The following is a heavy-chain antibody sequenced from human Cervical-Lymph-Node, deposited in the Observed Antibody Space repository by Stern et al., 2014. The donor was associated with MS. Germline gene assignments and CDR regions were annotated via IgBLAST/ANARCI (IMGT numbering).Heavy chain of an antibody. D-gene: IGHD3-10*01. Sequence: VQLVESGDEVKKPGSSVKVSCKASRDTFSHYALSWVRQAPEHGLEWMGGIIPGLGTTSYAQKFQGSITISADTSTNTLYMELSSLTFEDTAVYFCARDQGDYGSGSEDSWFDPWGQGTLVTVSS. CDR3: ARDQGDYGSGSEDSWFDP. V-gene: IGHV1-69*06. J-gene: IGHJ5*02. CDR2: IIPGLGTT. CDR1: RDTFSHYA.